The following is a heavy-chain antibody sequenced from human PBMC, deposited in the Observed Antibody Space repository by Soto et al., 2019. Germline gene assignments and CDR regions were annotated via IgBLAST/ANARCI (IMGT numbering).Heavy chain of an antibody. Sequence: GGSLRLSCAASGFTFNIYWMHWVRQAPGKGLVWVSRINGDGSSTSYADSVKGRFTISRDNARNTLYLQMNSLRVEDTAVYYCVRDEQYHPDPPWGQGTLVTVSS. V-gene: IGHV3-74*01. CDR3: VRDEQYHPDPP. J-gene: IGHJ5*02. CDR1: GFTFNIYW. CDR2: INGDGSST.